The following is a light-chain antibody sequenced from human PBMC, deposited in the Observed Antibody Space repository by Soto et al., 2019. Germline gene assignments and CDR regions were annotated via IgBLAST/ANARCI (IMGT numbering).Light chain of an antibody. CDR2: DAS. V-gene: IGKV3-20*01. Sequence: EIASTQSPLTPSLSAGESATLSSRAARRVSSYLAWYQQKTGQAPRLLLYDASSRATGMPDRFSGSGSGTDLTLTISRREPEDFVVYYCQQYGSTSQLTFGQGTRVEIK. J-gene: IGKJ5*01. CDR1: RRVSSY. CDR3: QQYGSTSQLT.